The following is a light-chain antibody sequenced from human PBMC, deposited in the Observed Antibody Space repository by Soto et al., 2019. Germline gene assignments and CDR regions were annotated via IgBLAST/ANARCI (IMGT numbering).Light chain of an antibody. J-gene: IGKJ1*01. CDR3: QQSHSGKT. CDR2: GAS. Sequence: DIQMTQSPSSLSASVGDRVTISCRASQSISTYLNCYQRKPGKAPKVLIYGASSLPSGVPSRFSGSGSETDFTLIISSLQPDDFATYYCQQSHSGKTFGQGTRWIS. CDR1: QSISTY. V-gene: IGKV1-39*01.